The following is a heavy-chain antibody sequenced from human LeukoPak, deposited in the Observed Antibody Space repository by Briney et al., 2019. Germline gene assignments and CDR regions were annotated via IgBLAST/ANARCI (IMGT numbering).Heavy chain of an antibody. CDR2: IDKKDKGYATAT. J-gene: IGHJ5*02. Sequence: GGSLRLSCAASGFTFSGYAIHWVRQSSGKGLEWVGQIDKKDKGYATATAYAASVKGTHTITRDDPINTAYLQMKSLKTEDTALYYCTRDSGTYNWFDPWGQGTLVTVS. CDR3: TRDSGTYNWFDP. V-gene: IGHV3-73*01. D-gene: IGHD1-26*01. CDR1: GFTFSGYA.